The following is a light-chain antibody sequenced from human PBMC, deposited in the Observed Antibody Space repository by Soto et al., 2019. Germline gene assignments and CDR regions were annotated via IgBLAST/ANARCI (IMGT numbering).Light chain of an antibody. J-gene: IGLJ2*01. CDR3: SSYTGSSTLGV. CDR1: SSDVGGYNY. CDR2: DVT. Sequence: QSALTQPASVSGSPGQSITISCTGTSSDVGGYNYVSWYQQHPGKAPKLLIYDVTNRPSGVSNRFSGSKSGNTASLTISGLQAEDDADYYCSSYTGSSTLGVFGGGTKLTVL. V-gene: IGLV2-14*01.